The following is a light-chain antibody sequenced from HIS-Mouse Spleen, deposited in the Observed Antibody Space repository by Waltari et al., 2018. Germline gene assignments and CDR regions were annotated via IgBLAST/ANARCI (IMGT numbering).Light chain of an antibody. J-gene: IGLJ2*01. V-gene: IGLV3-19*01. CDR3: NSRDSSGNHLV. CDR1: ALPKQY. CDR2: GKN. Sequence: SYELTQPPSVSVSPGQTARITCSGDALPKQYAYWYQQKPGQAPVLVIYGKNNRPSGIPDRFSGSSSGNTAPLTVTGAQAEDEADYYCNSRDSSGNHLVFGGGTKLTVL.